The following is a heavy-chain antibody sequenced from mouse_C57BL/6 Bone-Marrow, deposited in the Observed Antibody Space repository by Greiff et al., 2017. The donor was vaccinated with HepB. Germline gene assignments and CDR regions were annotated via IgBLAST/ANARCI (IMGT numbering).Heavy chain of an antibody. CDR1: GFSFNTYA. CDR2: IRSKSNNYAT. V-gene: IGHV10-1*01. D-gene: IGHD4-1*01. CDR3: VRQNWEAMDY. J-gene: IGHJ4*01. Sequence: EVQRVESGGGLVQPKGSLKLSCAASGFSFNTYAMNWVRQAPGKGLEWVARIRSKSNNYATYYADSVKDRFTISRDDSESMLYLQMNNLKTEDTAMYYCVRQNWEAMDYWGQGTSVTVSS.